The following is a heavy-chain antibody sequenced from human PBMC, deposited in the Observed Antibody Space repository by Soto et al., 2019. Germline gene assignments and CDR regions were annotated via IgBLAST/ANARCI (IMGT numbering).Heavy chain of an antibody. CDR3: ARSVEGHFDY. J-gene: IGHJ4*02. Sequence: EVQLVESGGGLVQRGGSLRLSCVASGFTFSVYSMNWVRQAPGKGLEWFSYITSDTKTIKYADSVKGRFTISRDNAKNSVSLQMNSLRDEDTAVYYCARSVEGHFDYWGQGNVVTVSS. V-gene: IGHV3-48*02. D-gene: IGHD6-19*01. CDR2: ITSDTKTI. CDR1: GFTFSVYS.